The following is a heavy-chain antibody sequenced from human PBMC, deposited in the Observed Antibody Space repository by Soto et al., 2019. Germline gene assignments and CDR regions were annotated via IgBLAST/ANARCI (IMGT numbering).Heavy chain of an antibody. CDR1: GFTFSSYG. CDR3: AKDRTYYYGSGSYLPDY. J-gene: IGHJ4*02. V-gene: IGHV3-30*18. CDR2: ISYDGSNK. Sequence: PGGSLRLSCAASGFTFSSYGMHWVRQAPGKGLEWVAVISYDGSNKYYADSVKGRFTISRDNSKNTLYLQMNSLRAEDTAVYYCAKDRTYYYGSGSYLPDYWGQGTLVTVSS. D-gene: IGHD3-10*01.